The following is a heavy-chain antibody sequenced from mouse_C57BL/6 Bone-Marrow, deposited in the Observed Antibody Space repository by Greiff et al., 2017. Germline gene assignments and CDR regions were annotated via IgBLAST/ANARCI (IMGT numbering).Heavy chain of an antibody. Sequence: VQLQQSGAELVRPGASVKLSCTASGFNIKDYYMHWVKQRPEQGLEWIGRIDPEDGDTEYAPKFQGKATMTADPSSNTAYLQLSSLTSEDTAVYYCTTGDYSWVAYGGQGTLVTVSA. J-gene: IGHJ3*01. V-gene: IGHV14-1*01. CDR1: GFNIKDYY. CDR3: TTGDYSWVAY. D-gene: IGHD1-1*01. CDR2: IDPEDGDT.